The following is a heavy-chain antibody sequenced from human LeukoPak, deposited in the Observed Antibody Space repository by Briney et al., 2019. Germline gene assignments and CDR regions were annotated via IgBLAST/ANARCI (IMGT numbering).Heavy chain of an antibody. J-gene: IGHJ2*01. V-gene: IGHV3-66*02. Sequence: PGGSLRLSCAASGFTVSSNYMSWVRQAPGRGLEGVSVIYSGGSTYYADSVKGRFTISRDNSKNTLYLQMNSLRAEDTAVYYCARMPRPGYFDLWGRGTLVTVSS. CDR3: ARMPRPGYFDL. CDR2: IYSGGST. D-gene: IGHD2-2*01. CDR1: GFTVSSNY.